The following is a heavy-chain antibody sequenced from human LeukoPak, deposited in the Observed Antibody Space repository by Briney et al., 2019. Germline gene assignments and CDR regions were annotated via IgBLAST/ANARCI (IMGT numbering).Heavy chain of an antibody. V-gene: IGHV4-39*01. CDR3: ARHPYYVTGPFDY. CDR2: IYYSGST. CDR1: GGSISSGSYY. Sequence: PSETLSLTCNVSGGSISSGSYYWGWFRQPPGTGLEWIGSIYYSGSTYYNPSLKSRVTISVDTSKNQISLNLTSVTAADTAVYYCARHPYYVTGPFDYWGQGTLVTVSS. D-gene: IGHD1-26*01. J-gene: IGHJ4*02.